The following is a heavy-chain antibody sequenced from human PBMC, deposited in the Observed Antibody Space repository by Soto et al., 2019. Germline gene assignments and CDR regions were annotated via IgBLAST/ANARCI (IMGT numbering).Heavy chain of an antibody. CDR2: FDPEDGET. J-gene: IGHJ5*02. CDR1: GYTLTELS. D-gene: IGHD1-26*01. CDR3: ATSSYSPYNWFDP. Sequence: ASVKVSCKVSGYTLTELSMHWVRQAPGKGLEWMRGFDPEDGETIYAQKFQGRVTMTEDTSTDTAYMELSSLRSEDTAVYYCATSSYSPYNWFDPWGQGTLVTVSS. V-gene: IGHV1-24*01.